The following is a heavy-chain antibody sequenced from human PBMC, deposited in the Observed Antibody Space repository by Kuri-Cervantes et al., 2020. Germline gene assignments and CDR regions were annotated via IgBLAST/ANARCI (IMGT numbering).Heavy chain of an antibody. Sequence: ASVKVSCKASGYSFTDYYIHWVRQAPGQGLEWMGWISPNSGGTNYAQKFQGRVTMTRDTSISTAYMELSRLRSDDTAVYYCAKSQGGPGDREVDSWGQGTLVTVSS. CDR1: GYSFTDYY. CDR2: ISPNSGGT. V-gene: IGHV1-2*02. CDR3: AKSQGGPGDREVDS. D-gene: IGHD7-27*01. J-gene: IGHJ4*02.